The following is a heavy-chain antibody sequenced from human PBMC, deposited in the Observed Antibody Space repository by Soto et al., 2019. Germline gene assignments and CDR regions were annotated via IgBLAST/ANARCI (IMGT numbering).Heavy chain of an antibody. CDR1: GDSVSSNSAA. CDR3: ARDRDVVVPAAKNYYYGMDV. Sequence: SQTLSLTCAISGDSVSSNSAAWNWTRQSPSRGLEWLGRTYYRSKWYNDYAVSVKSRITINPDTSKNQFSLQLNSVTPEDTAVYYCARDRDVVVPAAKNYYYGMDVWGQGTTVTVSS. V-gene: IGHV6-1*01. CDR2: TYYRSKWYN. J-gene: IGHJ6*02. D-gene: IGHD2-2*01.